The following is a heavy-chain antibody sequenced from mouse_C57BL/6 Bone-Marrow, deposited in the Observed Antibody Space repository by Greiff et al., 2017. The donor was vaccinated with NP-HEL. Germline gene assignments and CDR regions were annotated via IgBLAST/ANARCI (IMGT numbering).Heavy chain of an antibody. CDR2: ISNGGGST. CDR1: GFTFSDYY. Sequence: EVMLVESGGGLVQPGGSLKLSCAASGFTFSDYYMYWVRQTPEKRLEWVAYISNGGGSTYYPDTVKGRFTISRDNAKNTLYLQMSRLKSEDTAMYYCARHAPGDYAMDYWGQGTSVTVSS. V-gene: IGHV5-12*01. CDR3: ARHAPGDYAMDY. J-gene: IGHJ4*01.